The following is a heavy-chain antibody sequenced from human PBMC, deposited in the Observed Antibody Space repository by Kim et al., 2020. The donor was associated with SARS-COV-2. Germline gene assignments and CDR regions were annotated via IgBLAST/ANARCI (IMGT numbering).Heavy chain of an antibody. CDR3: ASHYYDSSGYYTDAFDI. V-gene: IGHV4-61*07. Sequence: PKSRITITVDTTKNQFSLKLSSVTAADTAVYYCASHYYDSSGYYTDAFDIWGQGTMVTVSS. D-gene: IGHD3-22*01. J-gene: IGHJ3*02.